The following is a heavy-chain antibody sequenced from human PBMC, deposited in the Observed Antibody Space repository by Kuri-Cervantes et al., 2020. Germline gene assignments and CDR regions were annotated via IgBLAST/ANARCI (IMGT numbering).Heavy chain of an antibody. D-gene: IGHD3-10*02. J-gene: IGHJ3*02. Sequence: GGSLRLSCAASGFTFSSYWMSWVRQAPGKGLEWVANIKQDGSEKYYVDSVKGRFTISRDNAKNSLYLQMNSLRAEDTALYYCASETYYYVSGGGAFDIWGQGTMVTVSS. CDR1: GFTFSSYW. CDR2: IKQDGSEK. CDR3: ASETYYYVSGGGAFDI. V-gene: IGHV3-7*03.